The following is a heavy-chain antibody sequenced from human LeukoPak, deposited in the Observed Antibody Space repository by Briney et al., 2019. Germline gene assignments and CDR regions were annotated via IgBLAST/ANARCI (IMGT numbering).Heavy chain of an antibody. CDR3: AKGGFGVVIGMIDY. V-gene: IGHV3-11*01. Sequence: GGSLRLSCAASGFTFSDYYMSWIRQAPRKGLEWVSYISSSGSTIYYADSVKGRFTISRDNSKNTLYLQMNSLRAEDTAVYYCAKGGFGVVIGMIDYWGQGTLVTVSS. D-gene: IGHD3-3*01. J-gene: IGHJ4*02. CDR2: ISSSGSTI. CDR1: GFTFSDYY.